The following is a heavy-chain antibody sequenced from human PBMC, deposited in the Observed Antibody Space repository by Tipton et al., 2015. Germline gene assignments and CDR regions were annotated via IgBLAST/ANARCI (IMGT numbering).Heavy chain of an antibody. D-gene: IGHD3-16*01. CDR2: IQYSGST. CDR1: SDSISKYY. J-gene: IGHJ4*02. Sequence: LRLSCSVSSDSISKYYWSWIRQPPGRELEWIGYIQYSGSTDYNPSLRGRFTISVDKSNNQFSLRLKSVTAADTAVYYCARGVGGIFEYWGQGALVTVSS. V-gene: IGHV4-59*12. CDR3: ARGVGGIFEY.